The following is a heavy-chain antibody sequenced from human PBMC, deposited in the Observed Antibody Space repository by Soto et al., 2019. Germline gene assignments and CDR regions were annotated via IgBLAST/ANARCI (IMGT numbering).Heavy chain of an antibody. V-gene: IGHV3-30*18. CDR2: ISNEGRDK. J-gene: IGHJ3*01. Sequence: QVQLVESGGGVVQPGTSLRLSCAASGFTFNNYGMHWVRQAPGTGLEWVATISNEGRDKYNADSVKGRLTISRDNSKNTLYLQMSSLRAEDTAVYYCAKDQGIAASHGVDWGQGTLVTVSS. CDR1: GFTFNNYG. CDR3: AKDQGIAASHGVD. D-gene: IGHD6-13*01.